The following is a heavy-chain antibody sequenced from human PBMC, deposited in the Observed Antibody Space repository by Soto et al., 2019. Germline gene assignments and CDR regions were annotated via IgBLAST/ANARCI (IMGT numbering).Heavy chain of an antibody. J-gene: IGHJ5*02. V-gene: IGHV4-4*07. CDR1: GGSISSYY. D-gene: IGHD4-4*01. Sequence: ERLCLTCPVPGGSISSYYWSWIPQPSGKGLEWIGRIYTSGSTNYNPSLKSRVTMSVDTSKNQFSLKLSSVTAADTAVYYCARVVYSNYWTPNWFDPWGQGTLVTVSS. CDR2: IYTSGST. CDR3: ARVVYSNYWTPNWFDP.